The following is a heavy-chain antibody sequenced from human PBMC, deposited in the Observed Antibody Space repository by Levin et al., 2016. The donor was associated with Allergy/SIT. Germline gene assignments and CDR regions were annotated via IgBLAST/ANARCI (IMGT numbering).Heavy chain of an antibody. CDR1: GFTFDDYT. CDR3: TTSFYNSRTFGDF. Sequence: GESLKISCTASGFTFDDYTMHWVRQAPGKGLEWVSLIAWDGGGAYYADSVRGRFTISRDNNKNSLYLQMNSLRAEDTAVYFCTTSFYNSRTFGDFWGQGTLVTVSS. J-gene: IGHJ4*02. V-gene: IGHV3-43*01. D-gene: IGHD1-1*01. CDR2: IAWDGGGA.